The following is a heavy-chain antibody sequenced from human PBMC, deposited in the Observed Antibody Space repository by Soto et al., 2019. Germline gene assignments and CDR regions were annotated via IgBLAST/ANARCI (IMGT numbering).Heavy chain of an antibody. CDR3: ARLPYYEFWSAPRGQDNWFDP. J-gene: IGHJ5*02. D-gene: IGHD3-3*01. V-gene: IGHV3-30-3*01. CDR2: ISYDGSNK. CDR1: GFTFSSYA. Sequence: QVQLVESGGGVVQPGRSLRLSCAASGFTFSSYAMHWVRQAPGKGLEWVAVISYDGSNKYYADSVKGRFTISRDNSKNTLYLQMNSLRAEDTAVYYCARLPYYEFWSAPRGQDNWFDPWGQGTLVTVSS.